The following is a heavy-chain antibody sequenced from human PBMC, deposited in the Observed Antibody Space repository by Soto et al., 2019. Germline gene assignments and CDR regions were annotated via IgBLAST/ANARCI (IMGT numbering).Heavy chain of an antibody. CDR2: FDPEDGET. Sequence: ASVKVSCKVSGYTLTELSMHWVRQAPGKGLEWMGGFDPEDGETIYAQKFQGRVTMTEDTSTDTAYMELSSLRSEDTAVYYCATAYSSSSVCVYWGQGTLVTVSS. CDR1: GYTLTELS. J-gene: IGHJ4*02. D-gene: IGHD6-6*01. V-gene: IGHV1-24*01. CDR3: ATAYSSSSVCVY.